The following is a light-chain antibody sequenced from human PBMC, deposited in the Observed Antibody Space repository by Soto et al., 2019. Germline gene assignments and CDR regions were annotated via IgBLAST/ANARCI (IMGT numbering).Light chain of an antibody. J-gene: IGKJ4*01. V-gene: IGKV2-28*01. CDR1: QSLLYRDGRIF. CDR2: LAS. CDR3: MQALQTPT. Sequence: DIVMTQSPLSLAVTPGEPASISCRSSQSLLYRDGRIFLDWYLQRPGHSPQLLIYLASIRASGVPERFSGSGSGTDFTPKISRVEAEDVRIYYCMQALQTPTFGGGTRLDIK.